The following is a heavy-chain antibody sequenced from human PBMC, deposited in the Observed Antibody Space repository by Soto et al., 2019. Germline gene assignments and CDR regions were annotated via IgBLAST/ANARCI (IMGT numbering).Heavy chain of an antibody. CDR1: GGSVSSGSYY. CDR3: AREYSSSSSFDY. D-gene: IGHD6-6*01. Sequence: SKTLSLTCTVSGGSVSSGSYYWSWIRQPPGKGLEWIGYIYYSGSTNYNPSLKSRVTISVDSSKNQFSLKLSSVTAADTAVYYCAREYSSSSSFDYWGQGTLVTVSS. CDR2: IYYSGST. J-gene: IGHJ4*02. V-gene: IGHV4-61*01.